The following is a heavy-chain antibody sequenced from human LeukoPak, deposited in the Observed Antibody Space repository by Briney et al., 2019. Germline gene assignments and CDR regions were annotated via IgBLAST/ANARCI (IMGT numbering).Heavy chain of an antibody. V-gene: IGHV3-9*01. CDR3: AKDKGVGYSSGWYYFDY. D-gene: IGHD6-19*01. CDR1: GFTFDDYA. CDR2: ISWNSGSI. J-gene: IGHJ4*02. Sequence: GGSLRLSCAASGFTFDDYAMHWVRQAPGKGLEWVSGISWNSGSIGYADSVKGRFTISRDNAKYSLYLQMNSLRAEGTALYYCAKDKGVGYSSGWYYFDYWGQGTLVTVSS.